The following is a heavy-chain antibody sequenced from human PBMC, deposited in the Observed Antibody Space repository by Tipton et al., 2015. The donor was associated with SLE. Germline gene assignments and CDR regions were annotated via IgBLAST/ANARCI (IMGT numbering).Heavy chain of an antibody. Sequence: TLSLTCTVSGASDSNHHWTWIRQPPGKGLEWVGNIHYSGTTHDNPSLKSRVTMSVDMSKNQFSLRLTSVTAADTAVYFCARQDLGRADTLTFDIWGLGTLVTVSS. V-gene: IGHV4-59*08. CDR3: ARQDLGRADTLTFDI. CDR2: IHYSGTT. CDR1: GASDSNHH. J-gene: IGHJ4*02. D-gene: IGHD3-9*01.